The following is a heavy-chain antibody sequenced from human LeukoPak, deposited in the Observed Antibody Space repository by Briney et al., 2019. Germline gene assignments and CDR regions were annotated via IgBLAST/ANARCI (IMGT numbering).Heavy chain of an antibody. Sequence: PGGSLRLSCAASGFTFSSYWMSWVRQAPGKGLEWVANIKQDGSEKYHVDSVKGRFTISRDNAKNSLYLQMNSLRAEDTAVYYCAADSFPYYFDYWGQGTLVTVSS. CDR2: IKQDGSEK. CDR3: AADSFPYYFDY. J-gene: IGHJ4*02. V-gene: IGHV3-7*01. CDR1: GFTFSSYW. D-gene: IGHD2-15*01.